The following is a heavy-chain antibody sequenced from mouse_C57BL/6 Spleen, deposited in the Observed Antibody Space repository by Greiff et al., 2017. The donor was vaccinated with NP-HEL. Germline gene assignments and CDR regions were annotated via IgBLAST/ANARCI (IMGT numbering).Heavy chain of an antibody. CDR2: IDPSDSYT. CDR3: ARWEGRRGESGYAMDY. Sequence: QVQLQQPGAELVKPGASVKLSCKASGYTFTSYWMQWVKQRPGQGLEWIGEIDPSDSYTNYNQKFKGKATLTVDTSSSTAYMQLSSLTSEDSAVYYCARWEGRRGESGYAMDYWGQGTSVTVSS. J-gene: IGHJ4*01. D-gene: IGHD2-14*01. CDR1: GYTFTSYW. V-gene: IGHV1-50*01.